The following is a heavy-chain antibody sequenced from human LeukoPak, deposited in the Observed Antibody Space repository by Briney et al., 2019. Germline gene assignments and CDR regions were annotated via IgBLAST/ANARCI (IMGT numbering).Heavy chain of an antibody. Sequence: ASVKVSCKASGYTFTGYYMHWVRQAPGQGLEWMGWISAYNGNTNYAQKLQGRVTMTTDTSTSTAYMELRSLRSDDTAVYYCARSLEYYYMDVWGKGTTVTVSS. D-gene: IGHD1-1*01. V-gene: IGHV1-18*04. CDR1: GYTFTGYY. CDR2: ISAYNGNT. CDR3: ARSLEYYYMDV. J-gene: IGHJ6*03.